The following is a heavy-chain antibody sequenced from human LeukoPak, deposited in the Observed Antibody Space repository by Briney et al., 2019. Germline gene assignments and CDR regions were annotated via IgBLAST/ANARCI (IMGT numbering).Heavy chain of an antibody. CDR1: GFTFSSYS. V-gene: IGHV3-48*04. D-gene: IGHD3-22*01. J-gene: IGHJ1*01. CDR3: ARDRSTMIVVATSSLPRAHYFQH. Sequence: PGGSLRLSCAASGFTFSSYSMNWVRQAPGKGLEWLSYITSSSSTTYYADSVKGRFTISRDNAKNSLYLQMNSLRAEDTAVYYCARDRSTMIVVATSSLPRAHYFQHWGQGTLVTVSS. CDR2: ITSSSSTT.